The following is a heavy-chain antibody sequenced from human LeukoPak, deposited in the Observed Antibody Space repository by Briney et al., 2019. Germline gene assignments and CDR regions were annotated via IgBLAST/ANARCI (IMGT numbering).Heavy chain of an antibody. CDR2: IYYSGST. J-gene: IGHJ4*02. V-gene: IGHV4-59*08. D-gene: IGHD2-2*01. CDR1: GGSISSYY. CDR3: ARLGIGVVPSAMLGDYYFDY. Sequence: SETLSLTCTVSGGSISSYYWSWIRQPPGKGLEWIGYIYYSGSTKYNPSLKSRVTISVDTSKSQFSPKLTSVTAADTAVYYCARLGIGVVPSAMLGDYYFDYWGQGTLVTVSS.